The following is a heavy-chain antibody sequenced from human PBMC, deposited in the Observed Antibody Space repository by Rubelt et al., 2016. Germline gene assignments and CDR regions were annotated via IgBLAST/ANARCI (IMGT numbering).Heavy chain of an antibody. J-gene: IGHJ5*02. V-gene: IGHV4-34*02. CDR1: GASFGDYY. Sequence: QLQQGGARILKPSETLSLTCDLHGASFGDYYWAWIRQSPHKGLEWIGEVNSDGHTNYSPSFEGRVTLFVDTSKSQFFLLLTSWTAAATAVYSCAGGRRCSSTSCLLLSPNWFGPWGQGTLVTVSS. D-gene: IGHD2-2*01. CDR3: AGGRRCSSTSCLLLSPNWFGP. CDR2: VNSDGHT.